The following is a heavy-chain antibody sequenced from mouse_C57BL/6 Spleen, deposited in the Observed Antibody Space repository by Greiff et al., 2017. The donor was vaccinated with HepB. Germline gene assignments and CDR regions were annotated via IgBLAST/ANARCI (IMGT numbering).Heavy chain of an antibody. CDR3: ARLVAPYYYAMDY. CDR2: IYPGSGST. D-gene: IGHD1-1*01. Sequence: VKLQQPGAELVKPGASVKMSCKASGYTFTSYWITWVKQRPGQGLEWIGDIYPGSGSTNYNEKFKSKATLTVDTSSSTAYMQLSSLTSEDSAVYYCARLVAPYYYAMDYWGQGTSVTVSS. CDR1: GYTFTSYW. J-gene: IGHJ4*01. V-gene: IGHV1-55*01.